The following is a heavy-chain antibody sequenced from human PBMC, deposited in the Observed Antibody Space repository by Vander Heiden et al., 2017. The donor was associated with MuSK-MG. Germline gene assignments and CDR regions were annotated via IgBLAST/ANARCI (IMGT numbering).Heavy chain of an antibody. CDR3: AHRATYISGWYLGSDAFDI. Sequence: QITLKESGPTLVKPTQTLTLTCTFSGFSLTTSGVGVGWIRQPPGKALEWLTLIYWDDIKRYSPSLQSRLTITKDTSENQVVLTMTNMDPVDTATYYCAHRATYISGWYLGSDAFDIWGQGTMVTVYS. D-gene: IGHD6-19*01. J-gene: IGHJ3*02. CDR1: GFSLTTSGVG. V-gene: IGHV2-5*02. CDR2: IYWDDIK.